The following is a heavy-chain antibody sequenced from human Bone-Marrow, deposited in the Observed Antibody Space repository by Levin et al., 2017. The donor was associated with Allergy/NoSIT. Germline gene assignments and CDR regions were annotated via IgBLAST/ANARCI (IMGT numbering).Heavy chain of an antibody. CDR3: ARDSGPTLTSLFDH. J-gene: IGHJ4*02. Sequence: GESLKISCAASGFSFSSHAIHWVRQAPGKGPEWVAVIWHDGSYKYYGDRVKGRFTISRDSSKNTVFLQMNSLRAEDTAGYYCARDSGPTLTSLFDHWGQGTLVAVSS. D-gene: IGHD3-10*01. CDR2: IWHDGSYK. CDR1: GFSFSSHA. V-gene: IGHV3-33*01.